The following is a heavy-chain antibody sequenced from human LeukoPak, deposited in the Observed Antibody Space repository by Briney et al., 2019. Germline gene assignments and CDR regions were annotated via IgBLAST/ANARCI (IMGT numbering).Heavy chain of an antibody. CDR3: ARPKMTYYYGSGSPYGMDV. Sequence: GGSLRPSCAASGFTFSSYSMNWVRQAPGKGLEWVSSISSSSSYIYYADSVKGRFTISRDNAKNSLYLQMNSLRAEDTAVYYCARPKMTYYYGSGSPYGMDVWGQGTTVTVSS. CDR2: ISSSSSYI. V-gene: IGHV3-21*01. D-gene: IGHD3-10*01. CDR1: GFTFSSYS. J-gene: IGHJ6*02.